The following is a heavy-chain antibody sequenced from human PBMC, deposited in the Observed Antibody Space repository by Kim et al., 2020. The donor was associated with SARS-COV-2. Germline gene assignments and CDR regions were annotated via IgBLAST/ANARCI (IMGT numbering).Heavy chain of an antibody. J-gene: IGHJ3*02. CDR2: ISYDGSNK. V-gene: IGHV3-30*04. CDR3: ARDTAYYDSSGTNAFDI. D-gene: IGHD3-22*01. Sequence: GGSLRLSCAASGFTFSSYAMHWVRQAPGKGLEWVAVISYDGSNKYYADSVKGRFTISRDNSKNTLYLQMNSLRAEDSAVYYCARDTAYYDSSGTNAFDI. CDR1: GFTFSSYA.